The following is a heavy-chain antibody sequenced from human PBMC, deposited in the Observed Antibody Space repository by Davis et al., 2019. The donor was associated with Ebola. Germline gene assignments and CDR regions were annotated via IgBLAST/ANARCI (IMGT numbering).Heavy chain of an antibody. D-gene: IGHD3-10*01. CDR1: GYIFTNYG. CDR3: ARGITMVRAPHWLDP. CDR2: ISAYNGLT. Sequence: ASVKVSCKASGYIFTNYGVSWLRQAPGQGLEWMGWISAYNGLTNYAQKLQGRVTMTTDTSTSTAYMELRSLRSDDTAVYYCARGITMVRAPHWLDPWGQGTLVTVSS. V-gene: IGHV1-18*01. J-gene: IGHJ5*02.